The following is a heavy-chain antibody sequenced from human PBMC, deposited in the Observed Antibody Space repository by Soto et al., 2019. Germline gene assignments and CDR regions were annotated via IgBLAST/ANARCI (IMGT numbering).Heavy chain of an antibody. Sequence: GGSLRLSCAASGFTFSSYAMSWVRQAPGKGLEWVSAISGSGGTTYYAESVKGRFTISRDNSKNTLYLQMNSLRAEDSAVYYCAKDYSGYDDYWGQGTLVTVSS. J-gene: IGHJ4*02. D-gene: IGHD5-12*01. CDR3: AKDYSGYDDY. CDR1: GFTFSSYA. V-gene: IGHV3-23*01. CDR2: ISGSGGTT.